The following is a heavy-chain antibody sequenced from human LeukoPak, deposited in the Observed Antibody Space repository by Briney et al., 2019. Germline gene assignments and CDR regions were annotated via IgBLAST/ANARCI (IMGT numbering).Heavy chain of an antibody. D-gene: IGHD6-13*01. V-gene: IGHV4-31*03. CDR2: IYYSGST. CDR3: ARSIAAAAPNFDY. Sequence: SQTLSLTCTVSGGSISSGGYYWSRIRQHPGKGLEWIGYIYYSGSTYYNPSLKSRVTISVDTSKNQFSLKLSSVTAADTAVYYCARSIAAAAPNFDYWGQGTLVTVSS. CDR1: GGSISSGGYY. J-gene: IGHJ4*02.